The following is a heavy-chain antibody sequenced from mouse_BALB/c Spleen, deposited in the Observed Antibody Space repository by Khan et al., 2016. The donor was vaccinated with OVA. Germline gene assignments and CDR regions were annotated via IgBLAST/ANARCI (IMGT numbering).Heavy chain of an antibody. Sequence: EVQLQESGPGLLKPSQSLSLTCTVTGYSITSGYAWNWIRQFPGNKLEWMGYISYSGVTSYTPSLKSRISITRDTSKNQFFLQLNSVTTEDTATYYCARGNYYGYYFDYWGQGNTLTVSS. CDR1: GYSITSGYA. J-gene: IGHJ2*01. CDR3: ARGNYYGYYFDY. D-gene: IGHD1-1*01. V-gene: IGHV3-2*02. CDR2: ISYSGVT.